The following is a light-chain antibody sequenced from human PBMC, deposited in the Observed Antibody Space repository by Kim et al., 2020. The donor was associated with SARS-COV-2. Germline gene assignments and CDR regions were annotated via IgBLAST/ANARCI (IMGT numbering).Light chain of an antibody. CDR2: QDS. J-gene: IGLJ3*02. CDR3: QAWDSSTLWV. Sequence: SYELTQPPSVSVSPGQTASITCSGDKLGDKYACWYQQKPGQSPVLVIYQDSKWPSGIPERFSGSNSGNTATLTISGTQAMDEADYYCQAWDSSTLWVFGG. V-gene: IGLV3-1*01. CDR1: KLGDKY.